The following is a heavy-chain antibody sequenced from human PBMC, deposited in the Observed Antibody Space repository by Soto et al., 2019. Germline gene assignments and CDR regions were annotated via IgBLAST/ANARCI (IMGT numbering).Heavy chain of an antibody. CDR3: ARGKDHYFDF. CDR2: IYYSGNT. CDR1: CGSLTDSNYY. J-gene: IGHJ4*02. V-gene: IGHV4-39*07. Sequence: SETLFLPCSVSCGSLTDSNYYRAWVRQPPGKGLECIGYIYYSGNTYYNPSLKSRVTLSVDTSKNQFSLKLSSVTAADTAVYYCARGKDHYFDFWRQGALDPVSS.